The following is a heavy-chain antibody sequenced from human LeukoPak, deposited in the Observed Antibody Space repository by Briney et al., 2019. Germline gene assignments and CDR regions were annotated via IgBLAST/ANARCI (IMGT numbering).Heavy chain of an antibody. V-gene: IGHV3-11*04. CDR1: GLTFNNYW. J-gene: IGHJ6*04. D-gene: IGHD3-10*02. Sequence: GGSLRLSCEASGLTFNNYWMSWVRQAPGKGLEWVSYISSSGSTIYYADSVKGRFTISRDNAKNSLYLQMNSLRAEDTAVYYCAELGITMIGGVWGKGTTVTISS. CDR2: ISSSGSTI. CDR3: AELGITMIGGV.